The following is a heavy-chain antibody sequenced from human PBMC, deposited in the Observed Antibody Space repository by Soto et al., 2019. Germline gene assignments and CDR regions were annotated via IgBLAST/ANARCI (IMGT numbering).Heavy chain of an antibody. V-gene: IGHV3-30-3*01. CDR2: IAYDGINK. CDR1: GFTFSKFD. CDR3: ARGDQYDILLRYYAMDV. Sequence: QVQLVESGGGVVQPGTSLRLSCVASGFTFSKFDMHWIRQTPDKRLQWVAFIAYDGINKYYTGSVKGRFTVSRDNSKNTVSLQMNTLGLEDTATYFCARGDQYDILLRYYAMDVWGLGTTVSISS. D-gene: IGHD1-26*01. J-gene: IGHJ6*02.